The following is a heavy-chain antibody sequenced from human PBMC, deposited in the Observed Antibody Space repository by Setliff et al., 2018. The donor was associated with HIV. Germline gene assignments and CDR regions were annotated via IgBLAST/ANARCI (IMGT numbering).Heavy chain of an antibody. D-gene: IGHD6-19*01. CDR1: GYTFTTYG. CDR3: ARLGSGWSDSYYYAMDI. J-gene: IGHJ6*02. CDR2: ISPYIGHT. Sequence: ASVKVSCKASGYTFTTYGISWVRQAPGHGLEWMGWISPYIGHTNYAQNFQGRVTMTIDTSTSRAYMELRSLRSDDTAMYFCARLGSGWSDSYYYAMDIWGQGTTVTVSS. V-gene: IGHV1-18*01.